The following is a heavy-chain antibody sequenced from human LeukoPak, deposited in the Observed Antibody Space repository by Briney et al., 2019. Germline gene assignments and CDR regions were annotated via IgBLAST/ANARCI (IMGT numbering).Heavy chain of an antibody. CDR3: AREEGPYGSGSYYRYYYYGMDV. CDR2: ISAYNGNT. D-gene: IGHD3-10*01. Sequence: GASVTLSCTSSVYTFTSYGISWVRQAPGQGLEWMGWISAYNGNTNYAQTLQGRVTMTTDTSTSTAYMELRSLRSDDTAVYYCAREEGPYGSGSYYRYYYYGMDVWGQGTTVTVSS. V-gene: IGHV1-18*01. J-gene: IGHJ6*02. CDR1: VYTFTSYG.